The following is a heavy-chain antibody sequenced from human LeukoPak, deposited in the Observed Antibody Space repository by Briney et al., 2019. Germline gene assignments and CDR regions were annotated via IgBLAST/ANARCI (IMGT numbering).Heavy chain of an antibody. CDR3: ARGYYYDSSGYYSPFDY. J-gene: IGHJ4*02. D-gene: IGHD3-22*01. Sequence: GASVKVSCKVSGYTLTELSMHWVRQAPGQGLEWMGRINPNSGGTNYAQKFQGRVTMTRDTSISTAYMELSRLRSDDTAVYYCARGYYYDSSGYYSPFDYWGQGTLVTVSS. V-gene: IGHV1-2*06. CDR2: INPNSGGT. CDR1: GYTLTELS.